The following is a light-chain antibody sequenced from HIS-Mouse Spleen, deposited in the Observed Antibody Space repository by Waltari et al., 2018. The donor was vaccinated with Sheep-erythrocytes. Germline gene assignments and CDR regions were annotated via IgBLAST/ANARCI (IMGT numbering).Light chain of an antibody. CDR1: SSDVGGYNY. Sequence: QSALTQPRSVSGSPGQSVTISCTGTSSDVGGYNYVSWYQQHPGKAPNLMIYDVSNRPSGVPDRFSGSKSGNTASLTISGLQAEDEADYYCCSYAGSYNHVFATGTKVTVL. CDR3: CSYAGSYNHV. J-gene: IGLJ1*01. CDR2: DVS. V-gene: IGLV2-11*01.